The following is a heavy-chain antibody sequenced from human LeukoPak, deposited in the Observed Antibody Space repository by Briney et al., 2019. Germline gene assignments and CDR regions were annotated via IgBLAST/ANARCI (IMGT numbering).Heavy chain of an antibody. CDR1: GFTFSSYS. D-gene: IGHD3-10*01. J-gene: IGHJ6*02. CDR2: ISSSISYI. V-gene: IGHV3-21*01. CDR3: ARDAPSYYYGSGSYDPYGMDV. Sequence: GGSLRLSCAASGFTFSSYSMNWVRQAPGKGLEWVSSISSSISYIYYADSVKGRFTISRDNAKNSLYLQMNSLTAEDTAVYYCARDAPSYYYGSGSYDPYGMDVWGQGTTVTVSS.